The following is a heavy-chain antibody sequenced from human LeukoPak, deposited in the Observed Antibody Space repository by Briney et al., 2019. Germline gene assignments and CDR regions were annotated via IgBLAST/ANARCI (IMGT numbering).Heavy chain of an antibody. V-gene: IGHV1-8*03. D-gene: IGHD3-10*01. J-gene: IGHJ4*02. CDR2: MNPNSGNT. Sequence: ASVKVSCKASGYTFTSYDINWVRQATGQGLEWMGWMNPNSGNTGYAQKFQGRVTITRNTSISTAYMELSSLRSEDTAVYFCATRMPGSQSDNWGQGTLVTVSS. CDR1: GYTFTSYD. CDR3: ATRMPGSQSDN.